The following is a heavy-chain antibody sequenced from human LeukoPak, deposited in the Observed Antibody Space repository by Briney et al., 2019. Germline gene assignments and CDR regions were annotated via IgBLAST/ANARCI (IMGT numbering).Heavy chain of an antibody. CDR3: AKDDYSSSSLYYFDY. CDR2: ISGSVGST. Sequence: RGSLRLSCAASGFTFSIYAMSWVRQAPGKGLEWVSAISGSVGSTYYADSVKGRFTISRDNSKNTLYLQMNSLRAEATAVYYCAKDDYSSSSLYYFDYWGQGTLVTVSS. V-gene: IGHV3-23*01. CDR1: GFTFSIYA. J-gene: IGHJ4*02. D-gene: IGHD6-6*01.